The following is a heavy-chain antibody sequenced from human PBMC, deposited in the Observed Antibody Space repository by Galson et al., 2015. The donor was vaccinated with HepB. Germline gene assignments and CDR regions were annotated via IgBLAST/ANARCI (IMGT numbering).Heavy chain of an antibody. V-gene: IGHV4-31*03. CDR2: IYYSGST. D-gene: IGHD2-2*01. CDR3: ARVRLPISDIVVVPAAYFDY. Sequence: TLSLTCTVSGGSISSGGYYWSWIRQHPGKGLEWIGYIYYSGSTYYNPSLKSRVTISVDTSKNQFSLKLSSVTAADTAVYYCARVRLPISDIVVVPAAYFDYWGQGTLVTVSS. CDR1: GGSISSGGYY. J-gene: IGHJ4*02.